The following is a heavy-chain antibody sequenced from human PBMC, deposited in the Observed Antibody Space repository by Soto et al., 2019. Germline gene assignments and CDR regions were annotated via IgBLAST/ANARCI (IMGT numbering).Heavy chain of an antibody. V-gene: IGHV3-11*06. CDR1: GFTFSDYY. J-gene: IGHJ5*02. CDR2: ISSSSSYT. Sequence: GGSLRLSCAASGFTFSDYYMSWIRQAPGKGLEWVSYISSSSSYTNYADSVKGRFTISRDNAKKSLYLQMNSLRAEDTAVYYCARDLLHGGYIKEIGRLDPWGPGTPVPVSS. CDR3: ARDLLHGGYIKEIGRLDP. D-gene: IGHD5-12*01.